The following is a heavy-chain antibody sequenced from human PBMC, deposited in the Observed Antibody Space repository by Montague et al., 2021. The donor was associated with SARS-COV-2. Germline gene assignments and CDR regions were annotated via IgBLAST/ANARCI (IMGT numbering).Heavy chain of an antibody. V-gene: IGHV2-5*02. CDR1: GFSLSTSGEG. CDR3: AHKVKWELYCFDY. CDR2: IFWDDDK. J-gene: IGHJ4*02. Sequence: PALVKPTQTLTLTCTVSGFSLSTSGEGVGWIRQPPGKALEWLALIFWDDDKRYSPSLKNRVTITKDTSKNQVVLRMTNMDPLDTATYYCAHKVKWELYCFDYWGQGTLVTVSS. D-gene: IGHD4-23*01.